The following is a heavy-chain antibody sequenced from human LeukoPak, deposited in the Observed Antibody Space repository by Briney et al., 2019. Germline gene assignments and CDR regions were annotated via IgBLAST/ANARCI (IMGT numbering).Heavy chain of an antibody. V-gene: IGHV3-23*01. CDR1: GFTLSSYA. J-gene: IGHJ4*02. D-gene: IGHD1-26*01. CDR2: ISGSGGST. CDR3: AKMGGGSYLFYFDY. Sequence: QTGGSLRLSCAASGFTLSSYAMSWVRQAPGKGLEWVSAISGSGGSTFYADPVKGRFTISRDNSKSTLYLQMNSLRAEDAAVYHCAKMGGGSYLFYFDYWGQGTLVTVSS.